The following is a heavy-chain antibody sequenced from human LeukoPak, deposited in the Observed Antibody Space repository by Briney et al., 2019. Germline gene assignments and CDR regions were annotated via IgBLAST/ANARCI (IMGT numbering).Heavy chain of an antibody. J-gene: IGHJ4*02. CDR1: GFTFSSYG. D-gene: IGHD1-26*01. CDR2: ISYDGSNR. Sequence: GRSLRLSCAASGFTFSSYGMHWVRQAPGKGLEWGAVISYDGSNRYYADSVKGRFTISRDNSKNTLYLQMNSLRAEDTAVYYCAKEGEEGFDYWGQGTLVTVSS. V-gene: IGHV3-30*18. CDR3: AKEGEEGFDY.